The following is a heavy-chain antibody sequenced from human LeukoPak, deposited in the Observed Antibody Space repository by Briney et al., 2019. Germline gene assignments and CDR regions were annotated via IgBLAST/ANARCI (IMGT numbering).Heavy chain of an antibody. CDR3: ASLGYFDY. J-gene: IGHJ4*02. CDR1: GGSISSYY. V-gene: IGHV4-59*01. CDR2: IYYSGST. Sequence: SETLSLTCTVSGGSISSYYWSWIRQPPGKGLEWTGYIYYSGSTNYNPSLKSRVTISVDTSKNQFSLKLSSVTAADTAVYYCASLGYFDYWGQGTLVTVSS. D-gene: IGHD3-16*01.